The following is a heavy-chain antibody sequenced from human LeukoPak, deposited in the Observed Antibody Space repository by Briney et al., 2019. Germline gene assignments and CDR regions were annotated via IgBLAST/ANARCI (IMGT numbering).Heavy chain of an antibody. CDR3: AKVPPSSITIFGALIINAFDI. D-gene: IGHD3-3*01. J-gene: IGHJ3*02. CDR2: ISGGGGNT. CDR1: GFTFSSYA. V-gene: IGHV3-23*01. Sequence: GGSLRLSCAASGFTFSSYAMSWVRQAPGKGLEWVSAISGGGGNTYYADSVKGRFTISRDNSKNTLYLQMNSLRAEDTAVYYCAKVPPSSITIFGALIINAFDIWGQGTMVTVSS.